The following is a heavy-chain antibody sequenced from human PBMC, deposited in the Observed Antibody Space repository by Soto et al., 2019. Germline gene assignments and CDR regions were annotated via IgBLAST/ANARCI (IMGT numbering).Heavy chain of an antibody. D-gene: IGHD6-19*01. CDR1: GYTFTDYY. J-gene: IGHJ3*02. V-gene: IGHV1-46*03. CDR2: MHPSGGST. CDR3: ARVGSSGWYDAFDI. Sequence: GASVKVSCKASGYTFTDYYLHWVRQAPGQGLEWMGVMHPSGGSTTLALKFQGRVTMTSDTSTSTVSMELSSLRSEDTAVYYCARVGSSGWYDAFDIWGQGTMVTVSS.